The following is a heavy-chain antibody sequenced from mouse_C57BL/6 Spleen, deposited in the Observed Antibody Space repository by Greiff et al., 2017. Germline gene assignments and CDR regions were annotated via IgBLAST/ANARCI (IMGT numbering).Heavy chain of an antibody. CDR2: IYPRDGST. J-gene: IGHJ1*03. D-gene: IGHD1-1*01. V-gene: IGHV1-78*01. CDR1: GYTFTDHT. CDR3: ARNPFRGIITTVGFDV. Sequence: QVQLQQSDAELVKPGASVKISCKASGYTFTDHTIHWMKQRPEQGLEWIGYIYPRDGSTKYNEKFKGKATLTADKSSSTAYMQLNSLTSEHSAVYLCARNPFRGIITTVGFDVWGTGTTVTVSS.